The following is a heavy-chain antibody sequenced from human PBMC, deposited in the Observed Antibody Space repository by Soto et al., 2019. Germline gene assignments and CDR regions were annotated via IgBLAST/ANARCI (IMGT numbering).Heavy chain of an antibody. D-gene: IGHD1-26*01. CDR3: ARDPPVVGATSWFDP. V-gene: IGHV1-18*01. J-gene: IGHJ5*02. CDR2: ISAYNGNT. CDR1: GYTFTSYG. Sequence: ASVKVSCKASGYTFTSYGISWVRQAPGQGPEWMGWISAYNGNTNYAQKLQGRVTMTTDTSTSTAYMELRSLRSDDTAVYYCARDPPVVGATSWFDPWGQGTLVTVSS.